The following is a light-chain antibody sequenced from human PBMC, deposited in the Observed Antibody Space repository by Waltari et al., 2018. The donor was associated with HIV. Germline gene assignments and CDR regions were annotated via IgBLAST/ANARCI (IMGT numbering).Light chain of an antibody. CDR2: RAS. V-gene: IGKV3-11*01. CDR3: HRWSSWTLT. CDR1: QSVRDS. J-gene: IGKJ3*01. Sequence: EIVLTQSPATLPSPPGEGATLSCRASQSVRDSLAWYQQKPGQPPRLLISRASNRATGIPARFSGSGSGTDFTLTISGLDPEDFAVYYCHRWSSWTLTFGPGTKVDI.